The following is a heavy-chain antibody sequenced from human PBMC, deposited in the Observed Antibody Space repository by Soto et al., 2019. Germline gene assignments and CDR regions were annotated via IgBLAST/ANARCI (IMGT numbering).Heavy chain of an antibody. CDR2: INNDGSAA. V-gene: IGHV3-74*01. CDR1: GFTISSYW. CDR3: VRDKPHNWFDP. J-gene: IGHJ5*02. Sequence: GGPLRLSCAASGFTISSYWMHWVRQVPGKGLVWVSRINNDGSAATYADSVKGRFTISRDDAKNTVYLQMNSLRAEDTAVYYCVRDKPHNWFDPWGQGTPVTVSS.